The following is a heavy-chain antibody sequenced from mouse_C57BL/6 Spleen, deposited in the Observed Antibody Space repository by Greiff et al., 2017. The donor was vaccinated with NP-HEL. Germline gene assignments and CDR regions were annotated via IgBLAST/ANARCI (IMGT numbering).Heavy chain of an antibody. V-gene: IGHV1-82*01. J-gene: IGHJ3*01. D-gene: IGHD1-1*01. CDR3: VITTVVARDY. Sequence: VQLQQSGPELVKPGASVKISCKASGYAFSSSWMNWVKQRPGKGLEWIGRIYPGDGDTNYNGKFKGKATLTADTSSSTAYMQLSSLTSEDSAVYFCVITTVVARDYWGQGTLVTVSA. CDR2: IYPGDGDT. CDR1: GYAFSSSW.